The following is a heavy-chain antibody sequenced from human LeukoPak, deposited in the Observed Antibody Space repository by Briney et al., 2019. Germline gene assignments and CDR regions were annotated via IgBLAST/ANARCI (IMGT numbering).Heavy chain of an antibody. Sequence: SQTLSLTCAISGDSVSSNSATWNWIRQSPSRGLEWLGRTYYRSKWYNDYAVSVKSRITINSDTSKNQFSLQLNSVTPEDTAVYYCARGGDELAVAGYDYWGQGTLVTVSS. D-gene: IGHD6-19*01. J-gene: IGHJ4*02. CDR2: TYYRSKWYN. CDR3: ARGGDELAVAGYDY. V-gene: IGHV6-1*01. CDR1: GDSVSSNSAT.